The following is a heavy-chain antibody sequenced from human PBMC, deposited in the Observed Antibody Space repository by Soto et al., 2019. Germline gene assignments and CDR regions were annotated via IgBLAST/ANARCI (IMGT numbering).Heavy chain of an antibody. CDR1: GGSISSGGYY. Sequence: QVQLQESGPGLVKPSQTLSLTCTVSGGSISSGGYYWSWIRQHPGKGLEWIGYIYYSGSTYYNPSQKSRVTISVDRSKNPFSLKLISVTAADTAVYYCASSAYYYASSGPAGWVYFDYWGQGTLVTVSS. V-gene: IGHV4-31*03. CDR3: ASSAYYYASSGPAGWVYFDY. D-gene: IGHD3-22*01. CDR2: IYYSGST. J-gene: IGHJ4*02.